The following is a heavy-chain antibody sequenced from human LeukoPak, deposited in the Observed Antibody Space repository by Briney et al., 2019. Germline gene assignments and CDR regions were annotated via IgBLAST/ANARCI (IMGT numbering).Heavy chain of an antibody. D-gene: IGHD3-9*01. CDR3: AKVPPPDGVLRYFDWLLPLRG. J-gene: IGHJ4*02. Sequence: GKSLRLSCAGSGFTFSTYAMHWVRQAPGKGLEWLAVISRDGSKTYHADSVKGRFTISRDNFKNTLYLQMDSLGAEDTAVYYCAKVPPPDGVLRYFDWLLPLRGWGQGTLVTVSS. V-gene: IGHV3-30*18. CDR1: GFTFSTYA. CDR2: ISRDGSKT.